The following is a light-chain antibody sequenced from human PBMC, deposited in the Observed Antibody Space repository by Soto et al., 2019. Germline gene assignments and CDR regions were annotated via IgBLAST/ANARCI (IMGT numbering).Light chain of an antibody. Sequence: EIVMTQSPATLSVSPGERITISCRASQTVGSNLAWYQQKPGRAPRLLIYTTSSRATGVPAKFSGSGSGTEFTLTIDSLQSEDFVLYYCQQYNSWPRTFGQGTRVEIK. CDR2: TTS. J-gene: IGKJ1*01. CDR3: QQYNSWPRT. V-gene: IGKV3-15*01. CDR1: QTVGSN.